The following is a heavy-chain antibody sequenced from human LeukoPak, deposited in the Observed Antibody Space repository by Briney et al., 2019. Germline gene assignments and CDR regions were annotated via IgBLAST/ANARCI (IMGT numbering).Heavy chain of an antibody. Sequence: PGGSLRLSCAASEFTVSSNYMSWVRQTPGKGLEWVSTINSGGDTYYSDSVKGRFTISRDNSKNTLYLQMNSLRAEDTAVYYCARTLIWFGTGRYFDYWGQGTLVTVSS. J-gene: IGHJ4*02. D-gene: IGHD3-10*01. V-gene: IGHV3-53*01. CDR1: EFTVSSNY. CDR3: ARTLIWFGTGRYFDY. CDR2: INSGGDT.